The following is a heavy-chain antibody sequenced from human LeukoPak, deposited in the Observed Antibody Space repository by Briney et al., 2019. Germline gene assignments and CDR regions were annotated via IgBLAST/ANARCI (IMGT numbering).Heavy chain of an antibody. CDR2: IYYSGST. Sequence: PSETLSLTCTVSGGSISSFSWSWIRQSPGRGLEWIGYIYYSGSTNYNPSLKSRVTISIDTSKNQFSLKLSSVTAADTAVYFCARGSNWADYWGQGTLVTVPS. CDR1: GGSISSFS. CDR3: ARGSNWADY. J-gene: IGHJ4*02. D-gene: IGHD4-11*01. V-gene: IGHV4-59*01.